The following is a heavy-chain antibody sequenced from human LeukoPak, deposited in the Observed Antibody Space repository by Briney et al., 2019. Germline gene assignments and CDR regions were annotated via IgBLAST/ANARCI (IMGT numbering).Heavy chain of an antibody. D-gene: IGHD3-10*01. CDR2: IRSKANNYAT. V-gene: IGHV3-73*01. CDR1: GFTFSGSA. J-gene: IGHJ6*02. Sequence: GGSLRLSCAASGFTFSGSAMHWVRQASGKGLEWVGRIRSKANNYATAYAASVKGRFTVSRDDSKNTAYLQMNSLKAEDTAVYYCTRHPGYYGLDVWGQGTTVTVSS. CDR3: TRHPGYYGLDV.